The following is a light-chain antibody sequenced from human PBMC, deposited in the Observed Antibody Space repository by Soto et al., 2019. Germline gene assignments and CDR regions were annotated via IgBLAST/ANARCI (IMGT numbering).Light chain of an antibody. CDR2: EVS. CDR1: SSDVGGYNS. V-gene: IGLV2-14*01. Sequence: QSALTQPASVSGSPGQSITISCTGTSSDVGGYNSVSWYQQHPGKAPKLMIYEVSNRPSGVSNRFSGSKSGNTASLTISGLQAEDEADYYCNSYTTSSTLNFGTGTKLTVL. J-gene: IGLJ1*01. CDR3: NSYTTSSTLN.